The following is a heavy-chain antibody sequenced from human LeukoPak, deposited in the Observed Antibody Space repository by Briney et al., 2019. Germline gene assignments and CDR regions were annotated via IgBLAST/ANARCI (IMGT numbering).Heavy chain of an antibody. Sequence: GGSQRLSCAASGFTFSNYAITWVRQAPGKGLEWVSTISGSGSSTYYADSVKGRFTISRDNSKNTLYLQMNSLRAEDTAVYYCAKGYSSGDYWGQGTLVTVSS. CDR2: ISGSGSST. J-gene: IGHJ4*02. D-gene: IGHD5-12*01. V-gene: IGHV3-23*01. CDR1: GFTFSNYA. CDR3: AKGYSSGDY.